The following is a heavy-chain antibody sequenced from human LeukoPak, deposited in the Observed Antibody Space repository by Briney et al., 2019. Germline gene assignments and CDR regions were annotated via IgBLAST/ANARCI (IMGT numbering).Heavy chain of an antibody. CDR3: ARSQARWLPPPFDI. J-gene: IGHJ3*02. D-gene: IGHD2-15*01. CDR1: GGSISSYY. Sequence: SETLSLTCTVSGGSISSYYWSWIRQPPGKGLEWIGYIYYSGITNYNPSLKGRVTISVDTSKNQFSLKLSSVTAADTVVYYCARSQARWLPPPFDIWGQGTMVTVSS. V-gene: IGHV4-59*01. CDR2: IYYSGIT.